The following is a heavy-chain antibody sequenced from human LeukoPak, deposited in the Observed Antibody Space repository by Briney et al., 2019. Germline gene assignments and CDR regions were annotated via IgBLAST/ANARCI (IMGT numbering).Heavy chain of an antibody. CDR1: GFTFSSYA. J-gene: IGHJ6*03. CDR2: INHSGST. Sequence: GSLRLSCAASGFTFSSYAMSWVRQPPGKGLEWIGEINHSGSTNYNPSLKSRVTISVDTSKNQFSLKLSSVTAADTAVYYCARRPIAARLSRSYYYMDVWGKGTTVTVSS. D-gene: IGHD6-6*01. CDR3: ARRPIAARLSRSYYYMDV. V-gene: IGHV4-34*01.